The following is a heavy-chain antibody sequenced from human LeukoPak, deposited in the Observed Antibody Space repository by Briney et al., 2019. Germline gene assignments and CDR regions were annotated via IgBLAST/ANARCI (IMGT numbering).Heavy chain of an antibody. CDR2: MNPESGGT. D-gene: IGHD2-15*01. V-gene: IGHV1-8*02. CDR3: TRAIRHQLLSDY. J-gene: IGHJ4*02. CDR1: GGTFSSYA. Sequence: ASVKVSCKASGGTFSSYAISWVRQAPGQGLEWMGWMNPESGGTGYAQKFQGRVTMTRDTSINTAYMELSGLRLEDTAVYFCTRAIRHQLLSDYWGQGTLVTVSS.